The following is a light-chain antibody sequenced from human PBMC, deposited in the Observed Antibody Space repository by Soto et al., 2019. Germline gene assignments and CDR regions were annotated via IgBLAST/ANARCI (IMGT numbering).Light chain of an antibody. CDR1: QTISTW. CDR3: QQSYSTPLT. Sequence: GHIVTITCLASQTISTWMAWYQQKPGKAPKLLAYDASTLQSGVASRFSGSGSGTEFTLIISGLQPDDSATYYCQQSYSTPLTFGQGTKVDIK. V-gene: IGKV1-5*01. CDR2: DAS. J-gene: IGKJ1*01.